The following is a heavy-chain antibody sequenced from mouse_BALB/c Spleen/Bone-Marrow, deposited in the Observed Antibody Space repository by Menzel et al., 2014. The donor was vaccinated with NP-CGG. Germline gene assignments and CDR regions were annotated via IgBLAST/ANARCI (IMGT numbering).Heavy chain of an antibody. CDR3: AREGNYDYAWFAY. J-gene: IGHJ3*01. D-gene: IGHD2-4*01. CDR1: GYSFTGYT. Sequence: LQESGASMKISCKASGYSFTGYTMNWVKQSHGKNLEWIGLINPYNGGTSYNQKFKGKATLTVDKSSSTAYMELLSLTSEDSAVYYCAREGNYDYAWFAYWGQGTLVTVSA. V-gene: IGHV1-26*01. CDR2: INPYNGGT.